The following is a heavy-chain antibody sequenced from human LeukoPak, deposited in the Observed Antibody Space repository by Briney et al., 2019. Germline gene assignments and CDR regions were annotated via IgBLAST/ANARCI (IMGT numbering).Heavy chain of an antibody. CDR1: GYTFTSYD. CDR2: MNPNSGNT. D-gene: IGHD1-26*01. J-gene: IGHJ4*02. Sequence: ASVKVSCKASGYTFTSYDINWVRQATGQGLEWMGLMNPNSGNTGYAQKFQGRVTMTRTTSISTAYMELSSLRSEDTAVYYCATELQYSGSYYYWGQGTLVTVSS. V-gene: IGHV1-8*01. CDR3: ATELQYSGSYYY.